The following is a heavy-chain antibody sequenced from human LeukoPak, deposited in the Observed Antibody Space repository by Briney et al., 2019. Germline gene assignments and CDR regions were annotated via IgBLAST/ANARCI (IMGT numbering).Heavy chain of an antibody. J-gene: IGHJ4*01. Sequence: GGSLGQTCPCTGFIYIQYIMDAVGQAPGKGLEWVSSISSSSNYIYYADSVKGRFTISRDNAKNSLYLQMNSLRAEDMDVYYCARATPEWHSLDDWGQGTLVTVSS. V-gene: IGHV3-21*01. CDR1: GFIYIQYI. D-gene: IGHD2-15*01. CDR2: ISSSSNYI. CDR3: ARATPEWHSLDD.